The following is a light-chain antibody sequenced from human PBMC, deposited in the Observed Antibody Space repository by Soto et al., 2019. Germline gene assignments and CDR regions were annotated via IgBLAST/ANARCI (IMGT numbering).Light chain of an antibody. CDR3: QKYNAH. J-gene: IGKJ4*01. Sequence: EIQMTQSPSTLSASVGDRVTITCRAGQSINSWLAWYQQKPGKAPKLLIYHASNLKSGVPSRFSASGSGTEFTLTVSRLEPDVFAKDYCQKYNAHFGRGTRVEIK. CDR1: QSINSW. V-gene: IGKV1-5*01. CDR2: HAS.